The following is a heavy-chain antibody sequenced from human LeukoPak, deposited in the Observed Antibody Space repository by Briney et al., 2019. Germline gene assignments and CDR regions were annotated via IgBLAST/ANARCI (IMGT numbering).Heavy chain of an antibody. CDR1: GFTFDDYA. CDR3: ARVYLERLTAGYFDH. CDR2: ISWNSGSI. D-gene: IGHD2-8*01. Sequence: GRSLRLSCAASGFTFDDYAVHWVRQAPGKGLEWVSGISWNSGSIGYADSVKGRFTISRDNSKSTLYLQMNSLRDDDSAAYFCARVYLERLTAGYFDHWGQGTQVTVSP. J-gene: IGHJ4*02. V-gene: IGHV3-9*01.